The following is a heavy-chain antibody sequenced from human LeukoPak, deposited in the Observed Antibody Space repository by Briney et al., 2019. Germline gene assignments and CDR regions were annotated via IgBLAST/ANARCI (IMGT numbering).Heavy chain of an antibody. CDR3: ARGRIAAAGTGEGGY. D-gene: IGHD6-13*01. J-gene: IGHJ4*02. V-gene: IGHV1-46*01. CDR1: GYTFTSYY. CDR2: INPSGSST. Sequence: ASVKVSCKASGYTFTSYYMHWVRQAPGQGLEWMGIINPSGSSTSYAQKFQGRVTMTRNTSISTAYMELSSLRSEDTAVYYCARGRIAAAGTGEGGYWGQGTLVTVSS.